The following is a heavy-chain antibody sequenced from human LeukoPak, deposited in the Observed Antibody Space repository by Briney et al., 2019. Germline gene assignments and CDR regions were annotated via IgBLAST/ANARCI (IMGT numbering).Heavy chain of an antibody. CDR1: GFTFSSYA. Sequence: GGSLRLSCAASGFTFSSYAISWVRQAPGRGLEWMGGIIPIFGTANYAQKFQGRVTITADESTSTAYMELSSLRSEDTAVYYCARVGGYSSGWYGAFDIWGQGTMVTVSS. V-gene: IGHV1-69*01. J-gene: IGHJ3*02. D-gene: IGHD6-19*01. CDR2: IIPIFGTA. CDR3: ARVGGYSSGWYGAFDI.